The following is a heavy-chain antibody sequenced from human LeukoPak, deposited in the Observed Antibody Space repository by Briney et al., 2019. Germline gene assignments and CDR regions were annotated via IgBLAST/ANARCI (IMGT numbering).Heavy chain of an antibody. V-gene: IGHV4-38-2*02. J-gene: IGHJ4*02. CDR1: GYSISSDYH. CDR2: IYHSGST. CDR3: GRDDNGGNVD. Sequence: NPSETLSLTCAVSGYSISSDYHWDWIRQPPGKGLEWIGSIYHSGSTYYNPSLKSRVTISVDTSKNQFSLKLSSVTAPDTPVYYCGRDDNGGNVDWGQGTLVTVSS. D-gene: IGHD4-23*01.